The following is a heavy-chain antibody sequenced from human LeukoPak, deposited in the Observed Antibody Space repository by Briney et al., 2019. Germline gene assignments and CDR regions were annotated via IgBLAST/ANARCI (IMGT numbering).Heavy chain of an antibody. Sequence: PGGSLRLSCAVSGSTFSSYSMNWVRQAPGKGLEWVSSISSSSSYIHYADSVKGRFTISRDNAKNSLYLQMNSLRAEDTAVYDCARDPSSGRDYWGQGTLVTVSS. CDR1: GSTFSSYS. CDR3: ARDPSSGRDY. V-gene: IGHV3-21*01. CDR2: ISSSSSYI. D-gene: IGHD6-19*01. J-gene: IGHJ4*02.